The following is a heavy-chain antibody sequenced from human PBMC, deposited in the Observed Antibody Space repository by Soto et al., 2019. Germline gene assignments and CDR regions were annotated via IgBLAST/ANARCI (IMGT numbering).Heavy chain of an antibody. J-gene: IGHJ6*03. CDR3: ARQDDFWSGSGHMDV. CDR1: GGSISSSNYY. D-gene: IGHD3-3*01. V-gene: IGHV4-39*01. Sequence: QLQLQESGPGLVKPSETLSLTCTVFGGSISSSNYYWGWIRQPPGKGLEWIGFVYYNGFTYFSPSLKSRVTISIDTSKNQFSLKLSSVTAADTAVYYCARQDDFWSGSGHMDVWGTGTTVTVSS. CDR2: VYYNGFT.